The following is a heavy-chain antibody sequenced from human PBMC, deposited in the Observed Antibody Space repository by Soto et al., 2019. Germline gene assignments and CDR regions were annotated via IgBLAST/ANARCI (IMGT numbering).Heavy chain of an antibody. CDR3: ARAPFTIYDTSGYYDY. CDR1: GGSLSGFF. CDR2: INHSGRT. D-gene: IGHD3-22*01. Sequence: PSETLSLTCAVYGGSLSGFFWSWIRQSPGKGLEWVGEINHSGRTNYNPSLKSRLSISVDTSKSQFSLRLSSVTAADTAVYYCARAPFTIYDTSGYYDYWGQGTLVTVSS. J-gene: IGHJ4*02. V-gene: IGHV4-34*01.